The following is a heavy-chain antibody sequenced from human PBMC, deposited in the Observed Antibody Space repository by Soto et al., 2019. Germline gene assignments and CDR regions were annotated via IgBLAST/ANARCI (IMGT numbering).Heavy chain of an antibody. CDR2: IYYSGST. CDR3: ARRFEYFHH. CDR1: GGSITSSSHY. Sequence: QLQLQESGPGLVKPSETLSLTCTVSGGSITSSSHYWGWIRQPPGKGLEWIGSIYYSGSTYYNPHLXXRXPXXVDTSKNQFPLKLSSVTAADTAVYYCARRFEYFHHWGQGTLVTVSS. J-gene: IGHJ1*01. V-gene: IGHV4-39*01.